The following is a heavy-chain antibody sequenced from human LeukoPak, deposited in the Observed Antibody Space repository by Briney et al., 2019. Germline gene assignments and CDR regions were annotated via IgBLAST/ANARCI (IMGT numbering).Heavy chain of an antibody. J-gene: IGHJ6*02. D-gene: IGHD1-14*01. Sequence: SETLSLTCAVSGGSITSSNWWTWVRQPPGKGLEWIGEIYHSGSTNYNPSLKSRVTISVDTSKNQFSLKLSSVIAADTAVYYCARKPRAHYYYGMDVWGQGTTVTVSS. V-gene: IGHV4-4*02. CDR3: ARKPRAHYYYGMDV. CDR2: IYHSGST. CDR1: GGSITSSNW.